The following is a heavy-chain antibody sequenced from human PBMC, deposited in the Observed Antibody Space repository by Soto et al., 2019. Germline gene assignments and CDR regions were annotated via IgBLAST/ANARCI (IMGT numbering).Heavy chain of an antibody. CDR1: GYTFTGYY. J-gene: IGHJ5*02. Sequence: ASVKVSCKASGYTFTGYYMHWVRQAPGQGLEWMGWINPNSGGTNYTQKFQGRVTMTRDTSISTAYMEVNRLRSDDTAVYYCARAHPSFKYYDISGYYGGRDNWFDPWGQGTLVTVSS. CDR2: INPNSGGT. CDR3: ARAHPSFKYYDISGYYGGRDNWFDP. V-gene: IGHV1-2*02. D-gene: IGHD3-22*01.